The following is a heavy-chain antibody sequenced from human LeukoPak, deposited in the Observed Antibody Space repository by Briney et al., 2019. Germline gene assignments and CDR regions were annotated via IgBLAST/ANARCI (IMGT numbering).Heavy chain of an antibody. CDR2: IYYSGST. V-gene: IGHV4-59*01. D-gene: IGHD3-22*01. CDR3: ASGVVITIFDY. J-gene: IGHJ4*02. CDR1: GGSISSYY. Sequence: SETLSLTCTVSGGSISSYYWSWIRQPPGKGLEWIGYIYYSGSTNYNPSLKSRVTISVDTSKTQFSLKLSSVTAADTAVYYCASGVVITIFDYWGQGTLVTVSS.